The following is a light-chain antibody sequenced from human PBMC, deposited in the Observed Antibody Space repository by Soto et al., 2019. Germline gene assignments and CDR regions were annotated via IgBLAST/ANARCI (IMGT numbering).Light chain of an antibody. J-gene: IGKJ4*01. Sequence: DVQMTQSQSSLSAFVGDRVTITCRASQGIAPYLAWFQQKPGKVPKLLIYATSTLQSGVPSRFSGSGSGTDFTLTINSLQPEDVGTYYCQKYICAPLTFGGGTKVEIK. CDR2: ATS. V-gene: IGKV1-27*01. CDR1: QGIAPY. CDR3: QKYICAPLT.